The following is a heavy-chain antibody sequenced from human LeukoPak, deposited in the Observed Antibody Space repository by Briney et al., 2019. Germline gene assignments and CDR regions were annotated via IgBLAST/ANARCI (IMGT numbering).Heavy chain of an antibody. CDR1: GFTFSSYS. Sequence: GPLRLSCAASGFTFSSYSMNWVRQAPGKGLEWVSSISSSSSYIYYADSVKGRFTISRDNAKNSLYLQMNSLRAEDTAVYYCAKGKVNHDGALDAWGQGTLVTVSS. D-gene: IGHD2-21*01. CDR2: ISSSSSYI. V-gene: IGHV3-21*04. J-gene: IGHJ3*01. CDR3: AKGKVNHDGALDA.